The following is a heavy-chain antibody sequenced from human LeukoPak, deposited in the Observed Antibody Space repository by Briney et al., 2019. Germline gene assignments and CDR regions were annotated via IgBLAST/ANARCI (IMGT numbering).Heavy chain of an antibody. J-gene: IGHJ4*02. D-gene: IGHD3-22*01. Sequence: GRSLRLSCAASGFTFRNYAMHWVRQAPGKGLEWVAVIWYDGSDKYYADSVKGRFTTSRDKSKNTLYLQMNSLRAEDTAVYCCAKDKYYYDSSGYLDYWGQGTLVTVSS. CDR1: GFTFRNYA. V-gene: IGHV3-33*03. CDR3: AKDKYYYDSSGYLDY. CDR2: IWYDGSDK.